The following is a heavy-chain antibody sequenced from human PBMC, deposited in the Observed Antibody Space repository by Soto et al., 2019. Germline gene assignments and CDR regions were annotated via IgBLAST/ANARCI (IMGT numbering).Heavy chain of an antibody. CDR3: ARVSGKGYDSRRQYAMDV. D-gene: IGHD5-12*01. Sequence: SETLSLTCTVSGGSISSSSYYWGWIRQPPGKGLEWIGSIYYSGSTYYNPSLKSRVTISVDTSKNQFSLKLSSVTAADTAVYYCARVSGKGYDSRRQYAMDVWGQGTTVTVSS. J-gene: IGHJ6*02. CDR2: IYYSGST. V-gene: IGHV4-39*01. CDR1: GGSISSSSYY.